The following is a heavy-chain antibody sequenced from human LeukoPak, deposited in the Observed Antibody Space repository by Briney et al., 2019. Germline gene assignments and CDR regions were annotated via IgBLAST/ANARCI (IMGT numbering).Heavy chain of an antibody. CDR1: GITVTANY. V-gene: IGHV3-53*01. Sequence: GGSLRLSCAASGITVTANYVNWVRQAPGKGLQWISVIYTTGSTYNAYGSTHYADPVKGRFTLSRDNSQNTFHLHMTALRAEDTAVYYCAMSCSYDGSDYHRPVDTWGRGTLVTVSS. CDR2: IYTTGSTYNAYGST. CDR3: AMSCSYDGSDYHRPVDT. D-gene: IGHD3-22*01. J-gene: IGHJ5*02.